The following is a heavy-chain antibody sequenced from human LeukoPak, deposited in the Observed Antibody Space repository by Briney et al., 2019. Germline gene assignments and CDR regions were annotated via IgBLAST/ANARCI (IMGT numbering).Heavy chain of an antibody. CDR3: TTGSSGWSS. J-gene: IGHJ4*02. D-gene: IGHD6-19*01. CDR1: GFTFNNAW. V-gene: IGHV3-15*01. Sequence: GGSLRLSCAASGFTFNNAWMSWVRQAPGRGLERVGHIKSKADGGTTDYGAPVKGRFTISRDDSKNTLYLQMNSLKTEDTAVYYCTTGSSGWSSWGQGTLVTVSS. CDR2: IKSKADGGTT.